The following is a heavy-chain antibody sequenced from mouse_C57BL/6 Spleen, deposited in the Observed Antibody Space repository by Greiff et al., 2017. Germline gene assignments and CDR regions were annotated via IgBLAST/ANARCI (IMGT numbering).Heavy chain of an antibody. CDR1: GYSFTGYY. D-gene: IGHD1-1*01. CDR2: INPSTGGT. Sequence: VQLQQSGPELVKPGASVKISCKASGYSFTGYYMHWVKQSSEKSLEWIGEINPSTGGTSYNQKFKGKATFTVDKSSSTAYMQLKSLTSEDAAVDYCAKGFYYGSSYDYAVDYWGQGTSVTVSS. J-gene: IGHJ4*01. V-gene: IGHV1-43*01. CDR3: AKGFYYGSSYDYAVDY.